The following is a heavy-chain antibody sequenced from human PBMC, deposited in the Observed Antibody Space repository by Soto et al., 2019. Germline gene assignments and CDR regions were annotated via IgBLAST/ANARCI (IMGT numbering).Heavy chain of an antibody. CDR3: ARDYCSGGTCYNPDY. Sequence: GASVKVSCKTSGYTFNKYPIQWVRQAPGQGLEWMGWISADNGDTRYAQELQGRVTMTTDTSTVTTYMELRSLRSDDTAVYYCARDYCSGGTCYNPDYWGQGTLVTVSS. V-gene: IGHV1-18*01. CDR2: ISADNGDT. D-gene: IGHD2-15*01. J-gene: IGHJ4*02. CDR1: GYTFNKYP.